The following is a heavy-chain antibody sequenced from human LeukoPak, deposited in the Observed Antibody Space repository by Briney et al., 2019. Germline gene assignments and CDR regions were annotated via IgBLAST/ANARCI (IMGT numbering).Heavy chain of an antibody. CDR2: IIPMFGTA. CDR3: ARDRYYDFWSGSHYFGY. V-gene: IGHV1-69*06. CDR1: GGTFSSYA. Sequence: SVKVSCKASGGTFSSYAISWVRQAPGQGLEWMGVIIPMFGTANYAQKFQGRVTITADKSTTTAYMELSSLRSVDTAMYYCARDRYYDFWSGSHYFGYWGQGTLVTVSS. D-gene: IGHD3-3*01. J-gene: IGHJ4*02.